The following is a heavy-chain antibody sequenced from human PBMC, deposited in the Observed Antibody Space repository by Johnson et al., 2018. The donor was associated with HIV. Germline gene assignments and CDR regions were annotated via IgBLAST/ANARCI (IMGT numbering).Heavy chain of an antibody. CDR1: GFTFDDYA. D-gene: IGHD2-2*01. CDR2: ISWNSGSI. CDR3: LWRPAAFDI. V-gene: IGHV3-9*01. Sequence: VQLVESGGGFVQPGRSLRLSCAASGFTFDDYAMHWVRQAPGKGLEWVSGISWNSGSIGYADSVKGRFTISRDNAKNSLYLQMNSLRAEDTALYYCLWRPAAFDIWCQGTMVTVSS. J-gene: IGHJ3*02.